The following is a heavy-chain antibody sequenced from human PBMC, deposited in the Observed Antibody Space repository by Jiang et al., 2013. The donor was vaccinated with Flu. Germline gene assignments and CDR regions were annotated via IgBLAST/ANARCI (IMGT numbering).Heavy chain of an antibody. CDR1: GDSISSETFY. CDR3: ARHRFWIAARPYWYFDL. D-gene: IGHD6-6*01. CDR2: IYYTGST. Sequence: GPGLVKPSETLSLTCTVSGDSISSETFYWGWIRQPPGKGLEWIGSIYYTGSTHYNPSLNSRASISVDASSNQFSLKLSFVSAADTAIYYCARHRFWIAARPYWYFDLWGRGTLVSVSS. J-gene: IGHJ2*01. V-gene: IGHV4-39*01.